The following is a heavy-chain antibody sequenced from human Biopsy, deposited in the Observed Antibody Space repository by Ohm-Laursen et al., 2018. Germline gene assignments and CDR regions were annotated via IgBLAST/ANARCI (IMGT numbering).Heavy chain of an antibody. J-gene: IGHJ3*01. CDR1: GKTFSDYQ. D-gene: IGHD3-3*01. V-gene: IGHV4-34*01. Sequence: TLSLTCTVFGKTFSDYQWSWIRQPPGKGLEWIGQINQAGTTNYNPSLKSRVSISADASKYEFSLRLTSVTAADTAVYFCAREDEGLLRALDLWGQGTMVTVSS. CDR3: AREDEGLLRALDL. CDR2: INQAGTT.